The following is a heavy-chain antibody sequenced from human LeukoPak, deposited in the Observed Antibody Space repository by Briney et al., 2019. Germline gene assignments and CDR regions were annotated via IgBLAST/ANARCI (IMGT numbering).Heavy chain of an antibody. CDR1: GFTFSNYW. D-gene: IGHD3-10*01. V-gene: IGHV3-74*01. Sequence: PGGSLRLSCTASGFTFSNYWMHWVRQAPGKGLVWVSHIKTDGSDISYADSVKGRFTISRDNAKNTLYLQMNSLRAEDTAVYYCASARYYNGLDYWGQGTLVTASS. J-gene: IGHJ4*02. CDR2: IKTDGSDI. CDR3: ASARYYNGLDY.